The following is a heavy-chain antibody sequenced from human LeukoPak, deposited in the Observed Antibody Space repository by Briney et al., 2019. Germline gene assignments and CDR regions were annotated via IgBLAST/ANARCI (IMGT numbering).Heavy chain of an antibody. CDR2: IYYSGTT. J-gene: IGHJ6*04. D-gene: IGHD2-15*01. Sequence: PSETLSLTCTVSGASITSSCWSWFRQPPGGELESIGYIYYSGTTKSNPSLESRVTISVDTSENQVSLKLSFVTAADTATYYCGGEPRLLDVWGKGITVTVSS. CDR3: GGEPRLLDV. V-gene: IGHV4-59*01. CDR1: GASITSSC.